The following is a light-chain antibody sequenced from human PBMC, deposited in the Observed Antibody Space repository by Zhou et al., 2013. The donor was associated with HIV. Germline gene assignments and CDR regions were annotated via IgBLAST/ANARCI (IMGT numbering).Light chain of an antibody. Sequence: DVQMTQSPSAMSASVGDRVTITCRASQGIGNSLAWFQQKPGKVPKRLIYAVSSLQSGVPSRFSGSKSGTEYTLTISSLHPEDFATYYCQQYYNFPYTFGPGDRNLRSN. CDR1: QGIGNS. J-gene: IGKJ2*01. CDR3: QQYYNFPYT. CDR2: AVS. V-gene: IGKV1-17*03.